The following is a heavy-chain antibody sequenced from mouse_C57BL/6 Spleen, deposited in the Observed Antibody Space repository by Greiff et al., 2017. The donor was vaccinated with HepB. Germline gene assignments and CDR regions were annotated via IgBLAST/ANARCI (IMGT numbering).Heavy chain of an antibody. V-gene: IGHV1-52*01. D-gene: IGHD4-1*01. CDR3: ARRWVTGTWYFDV. CDR1: GYTFTSYW. Sequence: VKLQQPVAELVRPGSSVKLSCKASGYTFTSYWMHWVKQRPIQGLEWIGNIDPSDSETHYNQKFKDKATLTVDISSSTAYMQLSSLTSEDSAVYYCARRWVTGTWYFDVWGTGTTVTVSS. CDR2: IDPSDSET. J-gene: IGHJ1*03.